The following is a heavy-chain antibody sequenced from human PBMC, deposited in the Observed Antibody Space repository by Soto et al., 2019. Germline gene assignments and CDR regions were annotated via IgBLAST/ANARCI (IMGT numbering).Heavy chain of an antibody. Sequence: QVQLVQSGAEVKKPGASVKVSCKASGYTFTSYGISWVRQAPGQGLEWMGWISADNGNTNYAQKFQGRVTMTTDTSTSTGYLGLRSLRSGDTAVEYFEGGGKYWTKGLSSFYGKDGWGQGTTVTVSS. CDR1: GYTFTSYG. J-gene: IGHJ6*01. D-gene: IGHD2-8*01. V-gene: IGHV1-18*01. CDR3: EGGGKYWTKGLSSFYGKDG. CDR2: ISADNGNT.